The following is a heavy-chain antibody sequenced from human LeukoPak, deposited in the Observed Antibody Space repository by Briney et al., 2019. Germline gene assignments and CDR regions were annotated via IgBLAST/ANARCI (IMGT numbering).Heavy chain of an antibody. CDR3: ARARICSGGSCYSDPLDY. Sequence: SGKVSCKASGGTFSSYAISWVRQAPGQGLEWMGGIIPIFGTANYAQKFQGRVTITADESTSTAYMELSSLRSEDTAVYYCARARICSGGSCYSDPLDYWGQGTLVTVSS. D-gene: IGHD2-15*01. CDR2: IIPIFGTA. J-gene: IGHJ4*02. V-gene: IGHV1-69*13. CDR1: GGTFSSYA.